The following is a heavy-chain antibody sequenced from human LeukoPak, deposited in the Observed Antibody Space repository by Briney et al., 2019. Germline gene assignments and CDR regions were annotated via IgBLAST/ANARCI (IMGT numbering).Heavy chain of an antibody. Sequence: SETLSLTCTVSGGSISSYYWSWIRQPPGKGLEWIGYIYYSGSTNYNPSLKSRVTISVDTSKNQFSLKLSSVTAADTAVYYCARASQLVHLPYYYYGMDVWGQGTTVTVSS. D-gene: IGHD6-13*01. CDR3: ARASQLVHLPYYYYGMDV. J-gene: IGHJ6*02. CDR1: GGSISSYY. V-gene: IGHV4-59*01. CDR2: IYYSGST.